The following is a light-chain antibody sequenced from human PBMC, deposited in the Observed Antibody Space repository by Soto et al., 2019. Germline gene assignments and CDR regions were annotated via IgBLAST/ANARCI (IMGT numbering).Light chain of an antibody. Sequence: QSALTQPASVSGSPGQSITISCTGTSSDVGGYNYVPWYQQHPGKAPKVMIYDVSKRPSGVSNRFSGSKSGNTASLTISGLQVEDEADYYCSSYTSSSTRVVFGGGTKLTVL. CDR2: DVS. V-gene: IGLV2-14*03. J-gene: IGLJ2*01. CDR3: SSYTSSSTRVV. CDR1: SSDVGGYNY.